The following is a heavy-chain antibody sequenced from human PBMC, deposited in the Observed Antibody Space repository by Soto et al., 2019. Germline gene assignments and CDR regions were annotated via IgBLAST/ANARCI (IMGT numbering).Heavy chain of an antibody. Sequence: QVQLQESGPGLVKPSETLSLTCTVSGGSISLERFYWTWIRQPPGKGLEWIGYVSHTGATNYNPSLQSRVDISVDTSRITFSLKLRSITAADTAVYVCAPEFSSAHITYYDGWGQGTLGSVSA. V-gene: IGHV4-61*01. CDR1: GGSISLERFY. CDR3: APEFSSAHITYYDG. CDR2: VSHTGAT. J-gene: IGHJ4*02.